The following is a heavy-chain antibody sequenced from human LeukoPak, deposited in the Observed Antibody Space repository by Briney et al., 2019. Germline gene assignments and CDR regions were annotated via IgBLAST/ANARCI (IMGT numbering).Heavy chain of an antibody. J-gene: IGHJ5*02. CDR2: INHSGST. CDR3: ARRRMIAVAGTGWWFDP. Sequence: PSETLSLTCAVYSGSFSGYYWSWIRQPPGKGLEWIGEINHSGSTNYNPSLKSRVTISVDTSKNQFSLKLSSVTAADTAVYYCARRRMIAVAGTGWWFDPWGQGTLVTVSS. CDR1: SGSFSGYY. V-gene: IGHV4-34*01. D-gene: IGHD6-19*01.